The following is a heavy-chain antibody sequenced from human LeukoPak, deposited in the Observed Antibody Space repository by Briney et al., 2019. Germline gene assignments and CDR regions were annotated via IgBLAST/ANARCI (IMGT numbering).Heavy chain of an antibody. J-gene: IGHJ3*02. Sequence: GGSLRLSCAASGFTFSSYGMHWVRQAPGKALEWVAVIWYDGSNKYYADSVKGRFTISRDNSKNTLYLQMNSLRAEDTAVYYCARGALTTVTHDAFDIWGQGTMVTVSS. D-gene: IGHD4-17*01. CDR3: ARGALTTVTHDAFDI. CDR2: IWYDGSNK. CDR1: GFTFSSYG. V-gene: IGHV3-33*01.